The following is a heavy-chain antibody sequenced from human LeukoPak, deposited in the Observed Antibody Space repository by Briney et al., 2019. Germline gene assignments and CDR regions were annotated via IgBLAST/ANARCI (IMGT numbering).Heavy chain of an antibody. CDR2: IYYSGST. V-gene: IGHV4-39*01. J-gene: IGHJ4*02. CDR1: GGSLSSSSYY. Sequence: SETLSLTCTVSGGSLSSSSYYWGWIRQPPGKGLEWSGSIYYSGSTYYTPSLNSRVTISVDTSKNPFSLKLSSVTAADTAVYYCARHTIRGYDVSTFDYWGQGTLVTVSS. CDR3: ARHTIRGYDVSTFDY. D-gene: IGHD5-12*01.